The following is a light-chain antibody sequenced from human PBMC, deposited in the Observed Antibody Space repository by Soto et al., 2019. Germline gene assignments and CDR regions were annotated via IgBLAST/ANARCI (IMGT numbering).Light chain of an antibody. V-gene: IGLV2-14*01. Sequence: QSVLTQPASVSWSPGQSITISCTGTSSDVGGYNYVSWYQQHPGKAPKLMIYDVSNRPSGVSNRFSGSKSGNTASLTISGLQAEDEADYYCSSYTSSSTLVFGTGTKVPVL. CDR1: SSDVGGYNY. CDR2: DVS. CDR3: SSYTSSSTLV. J-gene: IGLJ1*01.